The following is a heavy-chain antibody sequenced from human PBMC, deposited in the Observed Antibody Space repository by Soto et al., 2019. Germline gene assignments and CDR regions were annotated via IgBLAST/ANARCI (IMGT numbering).Heavy chain of an antibody. Sequence: GASVKVSCKASGGTFSSYAISWVRQAPGQGLEWMGGIIPIFGTANYAQKFQGRVTITADESTSTAYMELSSLRSEDTAVYYCARGRIVVRVLASYGGMDVWGQGTTVAVSS. CDR2: IIPIFGTA. D-gene: IGHD3-22*01. CDR1: GGTFSSYA. V-gene: IGHV1-69*13. CDR3: ARGRIVVRVLASYGGMDV. J-gene: IGHJ6*02.